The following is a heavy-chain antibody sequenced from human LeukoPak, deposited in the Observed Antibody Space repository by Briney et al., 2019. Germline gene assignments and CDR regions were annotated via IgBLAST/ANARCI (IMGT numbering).Heavy chain of an antibody. Sequence: NPGGSLRLSCAASGFTFSNAWMSWVRQAPGKGLEWVGRIKSKTDGGTTDYAAPVRGRFTISRDDSKNTLYLQMNSLKTEDTAVYYCTTEVGATPFDYWGQGTLVTVSS. CDR2: IKSKTDGGTT. V-gene: IGHV3-15*01. CDR3: TTEVGATPFDY. CDR1: GFTFSNAW. J-gene: IGHJ4*02. D-gene: IGHD1-26*01.